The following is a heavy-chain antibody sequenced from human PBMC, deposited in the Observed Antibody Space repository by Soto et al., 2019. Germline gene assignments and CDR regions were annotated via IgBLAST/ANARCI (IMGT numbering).Heavy chain of an antibody. D-gene: IGHD1-26*01. V-gene: IGHV1-69*13. CDR3: ANDNDYLLWSSASYSDAFDI. J-gene: IGHJ3*02. CDR1: GGTFSSYA. Sequence: SVKVSCKASGGTFSSYAISWVRQAPGEGLEWMGGVIPIFGTANYAQKFQGRVTITADESKSTLYMQMTSLSSEDTAVSYFANDNDYLLWSSASYSDAFDIWGQGTMVTFSS. CDR2: VIPIFGTA.